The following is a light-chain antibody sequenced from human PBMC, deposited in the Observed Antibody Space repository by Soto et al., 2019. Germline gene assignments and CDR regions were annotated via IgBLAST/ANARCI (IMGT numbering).Light chain of an antibody. CDR2: GAS. V-gene: IGKV3-11*01. CDR3: QQRSNWIT. CDR1: QSVSNKY. Sequence: ESVWTQSPVTLSLSPGERATRSCRASQSVSNKYLAWYQQKPGQAPRLLIYGASNRATGIPARFSGSGSGTDFTLTISSLEPEDFAVYYCQQRSNWITFGQGTRLEIK. J-gene: IGKJ5*01.